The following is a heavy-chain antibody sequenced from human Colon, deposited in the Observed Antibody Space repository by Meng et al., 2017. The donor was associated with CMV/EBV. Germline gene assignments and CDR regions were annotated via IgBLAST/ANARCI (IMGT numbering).Heavy chain of an antibody. V-gene: IGHV3-21*01. D-gene: IGHD5-24*01. CDR3: ARDMAEDSYYYYGLDV. J-gene: IGHJ6*02. CDR1: GFTLSSHS. CDR2: ISSSSDYI. Sequence: GESLKISCAASGFTLSSHSMSWVRQAPGKGLEWVSSISSSSDYIYYTDSVKGRFSISRDNAQNSLFLQMNSLRAEDTAVYYCARDMAEDSYYYYGLDVWGQGTTVTVSS.